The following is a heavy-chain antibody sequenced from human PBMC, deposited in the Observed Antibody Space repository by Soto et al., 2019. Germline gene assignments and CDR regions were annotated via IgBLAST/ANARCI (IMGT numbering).Heavy chain of an antibody. V-gene: IGHV3-30-3*01. CDR3: ERGRTVRDHDEFEL. Sequence: QVQLVESGGGVVQPGRSLRLSCAASGFTFSRYSMHWVRQAPGKGLEWVAAMSYDGNSKYFADSVKGRFTISRDNSKNTLSLQMNSLGAEDSAVYYCERGRTVRDHDEFELWGQGTMVTVSS. CDR2: MSYDGNSK. CDR1: GFTFSRYS. D-gene: IGHD2-21*01. J-gene: IGHJ4*02.